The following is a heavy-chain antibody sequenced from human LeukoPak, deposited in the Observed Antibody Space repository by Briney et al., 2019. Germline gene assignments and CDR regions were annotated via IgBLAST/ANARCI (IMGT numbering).Heavy chain of an antibody. D-gene: IGHD3-9*01. Sequence: GGSLRLSCAASGFTFSSYWMSWVRQAPGKGLEWVSSISSSSSYIYYADSVKGRFTISRDNAKNSLYLQMNSLRAEDTAVYYCARVGLRYFDYWGQGTLVTVSS. CDR2: ISSSSSYI. V-gene: IGHV3-21*01. CDR3: ARVGLRYFDY. J-gene: IGHJ4*02. CDR1: GFTFSSYW.